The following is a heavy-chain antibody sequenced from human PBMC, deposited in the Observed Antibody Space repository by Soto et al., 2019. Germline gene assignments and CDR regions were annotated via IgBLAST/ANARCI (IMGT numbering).Heavy chain of an antibody. Sequence: GGSLRLACAASGFSFSTYGMHWVRQAPGKGLEWVAFISNDGSNKYYADSVKGRFTISRDNSKNTLYLQMNSLRAEDTAVYYCAKGFGTSSAFDSWGQGTLLTVSS. D-gene: IGHD3-16*01. J-gene: IGHJ4*02. CDR3: AKGFGTSSAFDS. CDR2: ISNDGSNK. CDR1: GFSFSTYG. V-gene: IGHV3-30*18.